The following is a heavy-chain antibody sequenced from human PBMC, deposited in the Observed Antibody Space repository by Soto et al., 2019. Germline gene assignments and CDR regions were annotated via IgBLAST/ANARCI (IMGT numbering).Heavy chain of an antibody. Sequence: GGSLRLSCAASGFTFSSYWMSWVRQAPGKGLEWVANIKQDGSEKYYVDSVKGRFTISRDNAKNSLYLQMNSLRAEDTAVYYCARDRCTGVGYYCYLYVWGKGTTVTVSS. CDR2: IKQDGSEK. CDR3: ARDRCTGVGYYCYLYV. CDR1: GFTFSSYW. J-gene: IGHJ6*03. D-gene: IGHD3-10*02. V-gene: IGHV3-7*01.